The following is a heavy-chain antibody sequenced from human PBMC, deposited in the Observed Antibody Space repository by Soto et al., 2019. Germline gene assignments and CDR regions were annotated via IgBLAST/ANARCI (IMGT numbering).Heavy chain of an antibody. CDR3: ARDKWNYDSTPRALDY. CDR1: GGTFSSYA. CDR2: IIPIFGTA. Sequence: SVKVSCKASGGTFSSYAISWVRQAPGQGLEWMGGIIPIFGTANYAQKFQGRVTITADESTSTAYMELSSLRSEDTAVYYCARDKWNYDSTPRALDYWGQGTLVTVSS. V-gene: IGHV1-69*13. J-gene: IGHJ4*02. D-gene: IGHD3-22*01.